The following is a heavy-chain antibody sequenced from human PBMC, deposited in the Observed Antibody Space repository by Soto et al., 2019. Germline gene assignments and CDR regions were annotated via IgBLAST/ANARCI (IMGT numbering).Heavy chain of an antibody. CDR1: GFTFSAYT. CDR3: ARDGYSGRSDGFDI. V-gene: IGHV3-30-3*01. D-gene: IGHD1-26*01. Sequence: QVQLVESGGGVVQPGRSLRLSCAASGFTFSAYTMHWVRQPPGKGLEWVAVISYDGNNEPYTDPVKGRFTVSRDNSKSTLYLQMNSLKSEDTAVYYCARDGYSGRSDGFDIWGQGTMVTVSS. J-gene: IGHJ3*02. CDR2: ISYDGNNE.